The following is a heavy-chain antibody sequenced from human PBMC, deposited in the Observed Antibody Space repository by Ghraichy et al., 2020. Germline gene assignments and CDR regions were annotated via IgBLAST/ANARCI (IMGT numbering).Heavy chain of an antibody. V-gene: IGHV1-2*02. CDR2: INPNSGGT. D-gene: IGHD2-2*01. Sequence: ASVKVSCKASGYTFTGYYMHWVRQAPGQGLEWMGWINPNSGGTNYAQKFQGRVTMTRDTSISTAYMELSRLRSDDTAVYYCAREPFYCSSTSCLPDYWGQGTLVTVSS. CDR3: AREPFYCSSTSCLPDY. CDR1: GYTFTGYY. J-gene: IGHJ4*02.